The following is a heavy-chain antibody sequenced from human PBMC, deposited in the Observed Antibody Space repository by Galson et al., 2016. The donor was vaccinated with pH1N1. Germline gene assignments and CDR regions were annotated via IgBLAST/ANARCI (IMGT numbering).Heavy chain of an antibody. J-gene: IGHJ6*02. Sequence: SVKVSCKVSGYTLTELSMHWVRQAPGKGLEWMGGFDTEDGETIYAQKFQGRVTMTEDTSTDTAYMELSSLRSEDTAVYYCATVIAAGYGMDVWGQGTTVTVSS. V-gene: IGHV1-24*01. CDR1: GYTLTELS. CDR3: ATVIAAGYGMDV. D-gene: IGHD6-13*01. CDR2: FDTEDGET.